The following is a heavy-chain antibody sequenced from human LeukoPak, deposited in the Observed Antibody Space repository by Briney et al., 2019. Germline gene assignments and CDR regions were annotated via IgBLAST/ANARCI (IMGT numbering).Heavy chain of an antibody. J-gene: IGHJ4*02. Sequence: GGSLRLSWAAAGFTFSSYWMSWVRQARGRGREWVANIKQDGSEKYYVDSVKGRFTISRDNAKNSLYLQMNSLRAEDTAVYYCAGSGFDYWGQGTLVTASS. CDR1: GFTFSSYW. V-gene: IGHV3-7*01. CDR2: IKQDGSEK. CDR3: AGSGFDY. D-gene: IGHD2-15*01.